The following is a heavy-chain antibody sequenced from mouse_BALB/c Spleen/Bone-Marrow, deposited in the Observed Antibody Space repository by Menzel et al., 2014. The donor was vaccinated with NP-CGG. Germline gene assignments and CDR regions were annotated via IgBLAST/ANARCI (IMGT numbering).Heavy chain of an antibody. CDR2: IDPANGNT. CDR1: DFNFKDTY. CDR3: ASYRYAWYFDV. V-gene: IGHV14-3*02. D-gene: IGHD2-14*01. J-gene: IGHJ1*01. Sequence: EVQLVESGAELVKPGASVKLSCTASDFNFKDTYMHWVNQRPEQGLEWIGRIDPANGNTKYDPKFQGKATITADTSSNTAYLQLSSLTSEDTAVYYCASYRYAWYFDVWGAGTTVTVSS.